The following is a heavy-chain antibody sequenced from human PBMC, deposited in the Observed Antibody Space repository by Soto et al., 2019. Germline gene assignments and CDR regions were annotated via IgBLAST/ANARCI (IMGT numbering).Heavy chain of an antibody. CDR2: INVGNGDT. J-gene: IGHJ5*02. CDR3: ARAISGYVT. Sequence: ASVKVSCKASGITFSSYAIHWVRQAPGQRLEWMGWINVGNGDTRYSQIFRGRVTLTRDTSASTANLDLSSLRSEDTAIYYYARAISGYVTWGQGTRVTVSS. CDR1: GITFSSYA. D-gene: IGHD5-12*01. V-gene: IGHV1-3*01.